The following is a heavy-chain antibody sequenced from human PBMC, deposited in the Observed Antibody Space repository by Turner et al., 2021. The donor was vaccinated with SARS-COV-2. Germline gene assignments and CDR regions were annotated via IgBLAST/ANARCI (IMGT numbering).Heavy chain of an antibody. J-gene: IGHJ5*02. CDR1: GGSISSSSDY. CDR2: IYYSGRT. CDR3: ARHWEVAAAAYLARFDP. Sequence: QLPLQASGPALVNPLGTLSLTCTVPGGSISSSSDYWGWILQPPGKGLEWVGSIYYSGRTNYNPSLKSRVTISVDTSKIQLSRKLTYVTAADTAVYFCARHWEVAAAAYLARFDPWGQGTLVTVSS. D-gene: IGHD6-13*01. V-gene: IGHV4-39*01.